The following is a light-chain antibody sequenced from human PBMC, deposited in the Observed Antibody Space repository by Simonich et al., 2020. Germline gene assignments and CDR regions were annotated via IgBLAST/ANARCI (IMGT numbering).Light chain of an antibody. CDR2: EGS. CDR3: CSYAGSSTFVV. Sequence: QSALTQPASVSGSPGQSITFSCTGTSSDVGSYNLVAWYQQHPGKAPKLMIYEGSKRPSVVSNRFSGSKSGNTASLTISGLQAEDEADYYCCSYAGSSTFVVFGGGTKLTVL. J-gene: IGLJ2*01. CDR1: SSDVGSYNL. V-gene: IGLV2-23*03.